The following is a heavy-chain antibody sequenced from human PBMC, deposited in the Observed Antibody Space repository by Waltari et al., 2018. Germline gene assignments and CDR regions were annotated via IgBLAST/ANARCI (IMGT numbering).Heavy chain of an antibody. CDR3: ARDGPLDGYNSPETYWYFDL. CDR1: GGSISSSSYY. Sequence: QLQLQESGPGLVKPSETLSLTCTVSGGSISSSSYYWGWIRQPPGKGLEWIGSMYYSVSTFDSPSRKGRVTISVDTSKNQFSLKLISVTAADTAMYYCARDGPLDGYNSPETYWYFDLWGRGTLVTVSS. J-gene: IGHJ2*01. CDR2: MYYSVST. V-gene: IGHV4-39*07. D-gene: IGHD5-12*01.